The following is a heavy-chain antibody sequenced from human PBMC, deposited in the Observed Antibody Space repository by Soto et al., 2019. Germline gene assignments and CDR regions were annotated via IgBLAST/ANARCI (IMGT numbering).Heavy chain of an antibody. J-gene: IGHJ4*02. D-gene: IGHD4-17*01. Sequence: QLQLQESGSGLVKPSQTLSLTCAVSGGSISSGGYSCNWIRQPPGKGLEWIGYIYHSGSTYYNPSLKSRVAVSVDRSKNQFSLKLSSVTAADTAVYYCARGMTTVTTFDYWGQGTLVTVSS. CDR3: ARGMTTVTTFDY. CDR1: GGSISSGGYS. CDR2: IYHSGST. V-gene: IGHV4-30-2*01.